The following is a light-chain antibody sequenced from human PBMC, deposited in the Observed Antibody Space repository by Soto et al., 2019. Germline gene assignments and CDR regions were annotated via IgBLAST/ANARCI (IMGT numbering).Light chain of an antibody. CDR3: SSYVGNNNLV. J-gene: IGLJ3*02. CDR1: FNDVGGYNY. Sequence: QSALTQPPSASGSPGQLVTISCTGTFNDVGGYNYVSWYQQHPGKAPKVIIYEVYKRPSGVPDRFSGSKSGKTASLTVSGLQADDEADYFCSSYVGNNNLVFGGGTKVTVL. V-gene: IGLV2-8*01. CDR2: EVY.